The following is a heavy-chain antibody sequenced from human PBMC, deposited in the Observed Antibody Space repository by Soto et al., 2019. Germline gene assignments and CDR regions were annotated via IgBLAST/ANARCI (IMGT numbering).Heavy chain of an antibody. J-gene: IGHJ4*02. Sequence: QLQLQESGSGLVKPSQTLSLTCAVSGGSISSGGYSWSWIRQPPGKGLEWIGYIYHSGSTYYNPAPKGPGPLTRDRVKDQVPLKLEFVAGGGTAVYLCARGVPVEFGYWGQGTPVTVSS. D-gene: IGHD2-8*01. CDR2: IYHSGST. V-gene: IGHV4-30-2*01. CDR3: ARGVPVEFGY. CDR1: GGSISSGGYS.